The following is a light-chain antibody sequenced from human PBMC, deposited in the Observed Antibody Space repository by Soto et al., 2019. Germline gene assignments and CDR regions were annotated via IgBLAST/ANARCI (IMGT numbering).Light chain of an antibody. Sequence: EIVLTQSPGTLSLYPGERATLSCRASQSVSNNLAWIPQKPGQTPRLLMYGASSRATGIPDRFSGSGSGTRFTLTISRLEPEDCAVYYCQQYGGSPFTFGPGTKVEI. J-gene: IGKJ3*01. CDR1: QSVSNN. V-gene: IGKV3-20*01. CDR2: GAS. CDR3: QQYGGSPFT.